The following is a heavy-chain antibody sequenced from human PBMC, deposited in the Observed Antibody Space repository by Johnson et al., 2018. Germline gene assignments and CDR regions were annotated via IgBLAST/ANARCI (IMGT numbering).Heavy chain of an antibody. Sequence: VQLVESGAEVKKPGSSVKVSCKASGGTFSSYTISWVRQAPGQGLEWMGRIIPILGIANYAQKFQGRVTITRDTSASTAYMELSSLRSEDTAVYSCASETTKGSGWNNYYYYYYMDVWGKGTTVTVSS. V-gene: IGHV1-69*02. D-gene: IGHD6-19*01. CDR2: IIPILGIA. J-gene: IGHJ6*03. CDR1: GGTFSSYT. CDR3: ASETTKGSGWNNYYYYYYMDV.